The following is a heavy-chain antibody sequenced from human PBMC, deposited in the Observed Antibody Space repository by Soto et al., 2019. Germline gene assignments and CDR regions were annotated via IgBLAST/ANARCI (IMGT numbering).Heavy chain of an antibody. CDR3: ARVGTYYYYYMDV. Sequence: SETVSLTCTVTGGSISSDVYYCSWIRQQPGKGLEWIGHIYYTGSTYYNPSLKSRITISVDTSKNQFSLRAEDMAVYYCARVGTYYYYYMDVWGKGTTVTVSS. CDR2: IYYTGST. CDR1: GGSISSDVYY. V-gene: IGHV4-31*03. J-gene: IGHJ6*03.